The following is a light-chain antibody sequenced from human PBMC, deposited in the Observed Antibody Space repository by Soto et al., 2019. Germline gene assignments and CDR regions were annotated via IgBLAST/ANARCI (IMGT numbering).Light chain of an antibody. CDR1: QTIDSW. J-gene: IGKJ5*01. Sequence: DIQMTQSPSILSASVGDSVTITCRASQTIDSWVAWYQQKPGKAPKLLVYDATSLESGVSSRFSGSGHGTDFTLSIKNLQPDDFATYYCQQYNRLITFGQGTRLEIK. V-gene: IGKV1-5*01. CDR3: QQYNRLIT. CDR2: DAT.